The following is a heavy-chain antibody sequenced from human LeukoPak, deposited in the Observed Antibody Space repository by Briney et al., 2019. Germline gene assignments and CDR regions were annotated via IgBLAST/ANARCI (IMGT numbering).Heavy chain of an antibody. J-gene: IGHJ6*03. CDR2: MNPNSGNT. V-gene: IGHV1-8*03. CDR3: TRVKAAAGTGYYYYYMDV. Sequence: GASVKVSCKASGYTFTSYDINWVRQATGQGLEWMGWMNPNSGNTGYAQKFQGRVTITRNTSISTAYMELSSLRSEDTAVYYCTRVKAAAGTGYYYYYMDVWGKGTTVTVSS. CDR1: GYTFTSYD. D-gene: IGHD6-13*01.